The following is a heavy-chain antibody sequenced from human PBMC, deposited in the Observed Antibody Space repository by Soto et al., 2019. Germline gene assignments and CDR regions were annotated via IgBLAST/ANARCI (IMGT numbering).Heavy chain of an antibody. J-gene: IGHJ4*02. CDR1: GFTFSDSW. CDR2: IKFDGSVK. CDR3: VKDGGYCSSSSCYAPRNHYFDS. D-gene: IGHD2-2*01. Sequence: PGGSLRPSCATSGFTFSDSWIIFFRHSPFKWPGWVANIKFDGSVKQYVDSVRGRFTISRDNYKNSLFLQMNSLAAADTAVYYCVKDGGYCSSSSCYAPRNHYFDSWGQGTLVTVSS. V-gene: IGHV3-7*03.